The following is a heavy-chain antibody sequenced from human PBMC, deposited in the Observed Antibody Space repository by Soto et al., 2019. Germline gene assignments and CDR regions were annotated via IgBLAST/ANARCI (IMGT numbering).Heavy chain of an antibody. V-gene: IGHV4-39*01. Sequence: QLQLQESGPGLVKPSETLSLTCTVSGGSISSSSYYWGWIRQPPGKGLEWIGYIYYSGSPYYNPSLKGRGHNSGDTAKNQFPLKPRFGTAGDPAVYFCAGPAAAVAGASGSYYYYGMDVWGQGTTVTVSS. CDR1: GGSISSSSYY. CDR2: IYYSGSP. J-gene: IGHJ6*02. D-gene: IGHD6-19*01. CDR3: AGPAAAVAGASGSYYYYGMDV.